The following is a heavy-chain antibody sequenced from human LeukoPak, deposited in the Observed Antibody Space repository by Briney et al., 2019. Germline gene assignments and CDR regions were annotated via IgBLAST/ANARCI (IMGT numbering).Heavy chain of an antibody. CDR1: GFTFRTYG. D-gene: IGHD3-16*01. V-gene: IGHV3-7*01. CDR3: ARDGTEYDYVWGSSVGY. J-gene: IGHJ4*02. CDR2: IKQDGSEK. Sequence: PGGSLRLSCAASGFTFRTYGMSWVRQAPGKGLEWVANIKQDGSEKYYVDSVKGRFTISRDNAKNSLYLQMNSLRAEDTAVYYCARDGTEYDYVWGSSVGYWGQGTLVTVSS.